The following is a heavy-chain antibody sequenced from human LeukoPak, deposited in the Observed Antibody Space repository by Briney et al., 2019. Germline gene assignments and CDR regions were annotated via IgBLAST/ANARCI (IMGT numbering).Heavy chain of an antibody. Sequence: SETLSLTCAVYGGSFSGYYWSWIRQPPGKGLEWIGEINHSGSTNYNPPLKSRVTISVDTSKNQFSLKLSSVTAADTAVYYCARTPLYDFWSGYSNWFDPWGQGTLVTVSS. CDR1: GGSFSGYY. D-gene: IGHD3-3*01. CDR2: INHSGST. V-gene: IGHV4-34*01. J-gene: IGHJ5*02. CDR3: ARTPLYDFWSGYSNWFDP.